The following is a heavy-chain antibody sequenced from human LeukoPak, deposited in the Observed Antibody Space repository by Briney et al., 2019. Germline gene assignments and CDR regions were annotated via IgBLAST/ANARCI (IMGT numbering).Heavy chain of an antibody. CDR1: GFTFSSYG. CDR3: ARGYSGSPGGY. V-gene: IGHV3-30*03. D-gene: IGHD5-12*01. CDR2: ISHDGSNK. Sequence: PGGSLRLSCAASGFTFSSYGMHWVRQAPGKGLEWVAVISHDGSNKYHVDSVKGRFTISRDNSKNTLYLQMNSLRAEDTAMYYCARGYSGSPGGYWGQGTLVTVSS. J-gene: IGHJ4*02.